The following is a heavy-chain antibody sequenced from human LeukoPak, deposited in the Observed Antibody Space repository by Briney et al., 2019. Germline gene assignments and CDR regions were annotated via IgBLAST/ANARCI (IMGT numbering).Heavy chain of an antibody. D-gene: IGHD5-12*01. Sequence: PSETLSLTCAVSGGPINSHYWGWIRQPPGKGLQWIGDIYYTGKNNYNPSLKSRVTISLDTSKDHLSLNLTSVLAADTAIYYCVRRDSGWNYFDYCGQGILVTVSS. J-gene: IGHJ4*02. CDR2: IYYTGKN. CDR1: GGPINSHY. CDR3: VRRDSGWNYFDY. V-gene: IGHV4-59*08.